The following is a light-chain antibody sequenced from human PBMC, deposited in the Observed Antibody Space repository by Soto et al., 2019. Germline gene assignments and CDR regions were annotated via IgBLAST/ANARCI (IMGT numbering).Light chain of an antibody. CDR3: QQRRNWPPH. V-gene: IGKV3-11*01. Sequence: EIVLTQSPATLSLSPGERATLSCRASQSVSSYLAWYQQKPGQAPRLLIYDASNRATGIPARFSGSGSGTDFTLTISSLEPEDFAVYYCQQRRNWPPHFGQGTKLEIK. CDR2: DAS. CDR1: QSVSSY. J-gene: IGKJ2*01.